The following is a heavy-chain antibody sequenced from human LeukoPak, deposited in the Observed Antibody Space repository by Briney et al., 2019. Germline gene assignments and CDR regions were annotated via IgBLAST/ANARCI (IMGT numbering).Heavy chain of an antibody. D-gene: IGHD6-13*01. CDR1: GFTFNDYY. CDR2: ISSSGDTI. CDR3: ARVAPRPRIAAAGTRYANWFDP. V-gene: IGHV3-11*01. J-gene: IGHJ5*02. Sequence: GGSLRLSCAASGFTFNDYYMSWIRQAPGKGLECVSYISSSGDTIYYADSVKGRFTFSWDNAKNSLYLQMNRLRAEDTAVYYCARVAPRPRIAAAGTRYANWFDPWGQGTLVTVSS.